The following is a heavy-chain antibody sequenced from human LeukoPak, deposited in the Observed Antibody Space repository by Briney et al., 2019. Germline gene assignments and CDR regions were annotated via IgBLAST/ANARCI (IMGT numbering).Heavy chain of an antibody. J-gene: IGHJ6*03. Sequence: GGSLRLSCAACGFTFSHYSIDWVRQAPGKGLERVASITSSSSHIYYADSVKGRFTISRDNAQNEVYLQMNSLRGEDTAIYYCARVMMGATVTTFHYYCMDVWGVGTAVTVSS. CDR1: GFTFSHYS. V-gene: IGHV3-21*01. D-gene: IGHD4-11*01. CDR2: ITSSSSHI. CDR3: ARVMMGATVTTFHYYCMDV.